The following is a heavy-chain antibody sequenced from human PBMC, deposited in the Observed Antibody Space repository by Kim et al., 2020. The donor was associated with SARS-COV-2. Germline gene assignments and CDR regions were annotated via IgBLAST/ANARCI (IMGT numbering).Heavy chain of an antibody. CDR2: IIPIFGTA. Sequence: SVKVSCKASGGTFSSYAISWVRQAPGQGLEWMGGIIPIFGTANYAQKFQGRVTITADESTSTAYMELSSLRSEDTAVYYCARDVVRGAHYYYGMDVWGQGTTVTVSS. V-gene: IGHV1-69*13. D-gene: IGHD3-10*01. CDR1: GGTFSSYA. J-gene: IGHJ6*02. CDR3: ARDVVRGAHYYYGMDV.